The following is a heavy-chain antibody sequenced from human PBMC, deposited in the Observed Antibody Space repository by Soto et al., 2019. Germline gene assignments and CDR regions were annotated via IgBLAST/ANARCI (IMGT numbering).Heavy chain of an antibody. D-gene: IGHD3-3*01. J-gene: IGHJ6*02. CDR1: GFTFSSYG. CDR2: ISYDGSYK. V-gene: IGHV3-30*18. Sequence: GGSLRLSCAASGFTFSSYGMHWVRQAPGKGLEWVAVISYDGSYKYHADSVKGRFTISRDKSKNTLYLEMNSLRAEDTAVYYCAKSRAIFGVVISRDYYSDMNVWGQGTTVTVSS. CDR3: AKSRAIFGVVISRDYYSDMNV.